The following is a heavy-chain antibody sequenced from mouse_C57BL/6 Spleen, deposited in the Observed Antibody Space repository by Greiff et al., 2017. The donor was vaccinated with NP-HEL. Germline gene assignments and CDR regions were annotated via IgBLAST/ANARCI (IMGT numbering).Heavy chain of an antibody. D-gene: IGHD2-4*01. J-gene: IGHJ3*01. CDR2: IYPGSGST. CDR3: ARTLYYDYDGFAY. V-gene: IGHV1-55*01. CDR1: GYTFTSYW. Sequence: VQLQQPGAELVKPGASVKMSCKASGYTFTSYWITWVKQRPGQGLEWIGDIYPGSGSTNYNEKFKSKATLTVDTSSSTAYMQLSSLTSEDSAVYYCARTLYYDYDGFAYWGQGTLVTVSA.